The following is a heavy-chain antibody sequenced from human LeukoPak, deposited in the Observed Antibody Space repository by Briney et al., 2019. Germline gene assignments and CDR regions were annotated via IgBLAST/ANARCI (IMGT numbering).Heavy chain of an antibody. CDR1: GSTVSSNY. CDR3: AREVGLWFGELLSGYYYYMDV. Sequence: GGSLRLSCAASGSTVSSNYMSWVRQAPGKGLEWVSVIYSGGSTYYADSVKGRFIISRDNSKNTLYPQMNSLRAEDTAVYYCAREVGLWFGELLSGYYYYMDVWGKGTTVTVSS. D-gene: IGHD3-10*01. CDR2: IYSGGST. V-gene: IGHV3-53*01. J-gene: IGHJ6*03.